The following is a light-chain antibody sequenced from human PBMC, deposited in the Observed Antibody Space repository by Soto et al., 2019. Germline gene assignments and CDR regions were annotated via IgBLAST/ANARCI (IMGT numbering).Light chain of an antibody. CDR3: AAWDDSLNVVV. CDR1: SSNVGSKS. V-gene: IGLV1-44*01. J-gene: IGLJ2*01. CDR2: GNN. Sequence: QSVLTQPPSVSGTPGQRVTISCSGSSSNVGSKSVNWYQQLPGTAPKLLIYGNNPRPSGVPDRFSGSKSGTSASLAISGLQSEDEADYYCAAWDDSLNVVVFGGGTKLTVL.